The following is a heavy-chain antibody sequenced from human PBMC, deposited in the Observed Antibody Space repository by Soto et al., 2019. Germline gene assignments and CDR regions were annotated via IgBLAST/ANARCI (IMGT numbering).Heavy chain of an antibody. V-gene: IGHV4-59*01. CDR1: GGSISSYY. CDR2: IYYSGST. J-gene: IGHJ4*02. D-gene: IGHD3-16*01. CDR3: ARRYGGNFDY. Sequence: QVQLQESGPGLVKPSETLSLTCTVSGGSISSYYWSWIRQPPGKGLEWIGYIYYSGSTNYNPSLXSXVXIXXDTSKNQFSRKLSSVTAAGTAVYYCARRYGGNFDYWGQGTLVTVSS.